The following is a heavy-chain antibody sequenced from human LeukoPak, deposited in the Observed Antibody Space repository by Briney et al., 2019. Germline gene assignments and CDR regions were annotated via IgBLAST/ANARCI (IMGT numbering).Heavy chain of an antibody. V-gene: IGHV3-73*01. Sequence: GGSLRLSCAASGFIFSACAVHWIRQAPGKGLEWVGLIGSRADNHATLYGASMEGKFTISRDDSKNTAYLRMNSLRPEDTAVYYCAKVVSSSWGYFDYWGQGTLVTVSS. CDR3: AKVVSSSWGYFDY. CDR2: IGSRADNHAT. J-gene: IGHJ4*02. CDR1: GFIFSACA. D-gene: IGHD6-13*01.